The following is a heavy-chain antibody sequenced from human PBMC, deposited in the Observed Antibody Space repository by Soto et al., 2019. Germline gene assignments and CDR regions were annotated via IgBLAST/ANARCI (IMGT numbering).Heavy chain of an antibody. Sequence: LSLTCTVSGGSISSYYWSWIRQPPGKGLEWIGYIYYSGSTNYNPSLKSRVTISVDTSKNQFSLKLSSVTAADTAVYYCARGGRSASYSYMGVWGKGTTLTVSS. CDR2: IYYSGST. J-gene: IGHJ6*03. CDR1: GGSISSYY. V-gene: IGHV4-59*01. CDR3: ARGGRSASYSYMGV.